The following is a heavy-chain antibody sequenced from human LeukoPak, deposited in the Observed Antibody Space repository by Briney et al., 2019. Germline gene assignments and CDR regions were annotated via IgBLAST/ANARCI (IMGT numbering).Heavy chain of an antibody. CDR1: GFTFSSDW. V-gene: IGHV3-7*01. CDR3: ARVRGRWLQSGYFDY. J-gene: IGHJ4*02. Sequence: GGSLRLSCAASGFTFSSDWMSWVRQAPGKGLEWVANIKQDGSEKYYVDSVKGRFTISRDNAKNSLYLQMNSLRAEDTAVYYCARVRGRWLQSGYFDYWGQGTLVTVSS. CDR2: IKQDGSEK. D-gene: IGHD5-24*01.